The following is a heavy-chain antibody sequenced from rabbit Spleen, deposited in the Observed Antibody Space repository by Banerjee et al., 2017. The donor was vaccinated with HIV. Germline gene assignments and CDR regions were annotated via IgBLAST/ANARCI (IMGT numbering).Heavy chain of an antibody. CDR1: GVSFSNNQY. Sequence: QSLEESGGDLVKPGASLTLTCTASGVSFSNNQYMCWVRQAPGKGLEWVACAYAGSSGSTYSATWAKGRFTISKTSSTTVTLQMTSLTAADTATYFCARDAGTSFSTYGMDLWGPGTLVTVS. J-gene: IGHJ6*01. CDR2: AYAGSSGST. V-gene: IGHV1S40*01. CDR3: ARDAGTSFSTYGMDL. D-gene: IGHD8-1*01.